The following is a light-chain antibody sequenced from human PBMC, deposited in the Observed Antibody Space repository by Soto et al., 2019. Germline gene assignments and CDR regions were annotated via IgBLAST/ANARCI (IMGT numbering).Light chain of an antibody. CDR3: QQYGCSLWT. V-gene: IGKV3-20*01. Sequence: EIVLTQSPGTLSLSPGERATLSCRASQSVNSRYLAWYQQKPGQAPRLLIYGTSSRATGIPDRFSGSGSGTDFTLTIGSLESADFALYYCQQYGCSLWTFGQGTKVEIK. J-gene: IGKJ1*01. CDR2: GTS. CDR1: QSVNSRY.